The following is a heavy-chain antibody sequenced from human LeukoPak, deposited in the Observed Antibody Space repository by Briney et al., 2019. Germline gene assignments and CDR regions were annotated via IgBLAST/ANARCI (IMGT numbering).Heavy chain of an antibody. CDR2: INHSGST. CDR1: GGSFSGYY. CDR3: ARGGIAALYYGMDV. D-gene: IGHD6-6*01. V-gene: IGHV4-34*01. Sequence: SETLSLTCAVFGGSFSGYYWSWIRQPPGKGLEWIGEINHSGSTNYNPSLKSRVTISVDTSKNQFSLKLSSVTAADTAVYYCARGGIAALYYGMDVWGQGTTVTVSS. J-gene: IGHJ6*02.